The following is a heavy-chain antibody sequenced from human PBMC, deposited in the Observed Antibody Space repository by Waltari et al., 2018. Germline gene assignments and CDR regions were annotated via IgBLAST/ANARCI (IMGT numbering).Heavy chain of an antibody. Sequence: QVQLQESGPGLVKPSETLSLTCAVSGYSISSGYYWGWIRQPTGKGLEWIGSIYHSGGTYYNPSLQSRVTISVDTSKNQFSLKLSSVTAADTAVYYCASLYYDSSGYIMDVWGQGTTVTVSS. CDR1: GYSISSGYY. J-gene: IGHJ6*02. CDR3: ASLYYDSSGYIMDV. D-gene: IGHD3-22*01. CDR2: IYHSGGT. V-gene: IGHV4-38-2*01.